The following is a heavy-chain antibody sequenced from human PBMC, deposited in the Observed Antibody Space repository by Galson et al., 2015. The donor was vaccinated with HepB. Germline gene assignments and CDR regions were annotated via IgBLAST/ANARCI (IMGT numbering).Heavy chain of an antibody. CDR2: ISYDGSNK. CDR1: GFTFSRYG. CDR3: AKTAPFGRGVQLLLYLLYY. J-gene: IGHJ4*02. V-gene: IGHV3-30*18. Sequence: SLRLSCAASGFTFSRYGMHWDRQAPGKGLEWVAVISYDGSNKYYADSVKGRFTISRDNSKNTLYLQMNSLRAGDTAVYYCAKTAPFGRGVQLLLYLLYYWGQGTLVTASS. D-gene: IGHD2-2*02.